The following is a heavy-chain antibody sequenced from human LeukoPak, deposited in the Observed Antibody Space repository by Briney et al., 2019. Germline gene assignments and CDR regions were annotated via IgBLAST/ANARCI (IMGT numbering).Heavy chain of an antibody. CDR3: ARDTVTTGASDY. CDR2: ISSSSSYI. CDR1: GFTFSSYS. J-gene: IGHJ4*02. D-gene: IGHD4-17*01. V-gene: IGHV3-21*01. Sequence: PGGSLRLSCAASGFTFSSYSMNWVRQAPGKGLEWVSSISSSSSYIYYADSAKGRFTISRDNAKNSLYLQMNSLRAEDTAVYYCARDTVTTGASDYWGQGTLVTVSS.